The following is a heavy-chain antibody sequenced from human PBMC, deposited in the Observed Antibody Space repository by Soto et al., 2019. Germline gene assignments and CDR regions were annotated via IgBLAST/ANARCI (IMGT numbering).Heavy chain of an antibody. Sequence: ASVKVSCKASGYSFISNGSSWVRQAPGQGLEWLGWISTYNGNTNDAQKFQDRVTMTTDTSTDTAYMELRSLRSDDTAVYCCARDKNRFHGMDVWGQGTTVTVSS. V-gene: IGHV1-18*01. CDR3: ARDKNRFHGMDV. CDR2: ISTYNGNT. CDR1: GYSFISNG. J-gene: IGHJ6*01.